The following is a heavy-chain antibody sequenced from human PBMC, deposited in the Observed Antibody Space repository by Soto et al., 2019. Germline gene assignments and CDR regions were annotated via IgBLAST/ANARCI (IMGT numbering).Heavy chain of an antibody. J-gene: IGHJ4*02. Sequence: SVKVSCKASGCTFSSYSISWVRQAPGQGLEWMGGIIPIFGTANYAQKFQGRVTITADESTSTAYMELSSLRSEDTAVYYCASRYYYDSSGYEGTLDYWGQGTLVTVSS. CDR1: GCTFSSYS. CDR2: IIPIFGTA. CDR3: ASRYYYDSSGYEGTLDY. V-gene: IGHV1-69*13. D-gene: IGHD3-22*01.